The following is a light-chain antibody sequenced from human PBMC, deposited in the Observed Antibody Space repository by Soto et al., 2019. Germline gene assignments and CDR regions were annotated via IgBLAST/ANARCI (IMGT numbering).Light chain of an antibody. CDR3: QHYNAWPWT. J-gene: IGKJ1*01. CDR2: GAS. V-gene: IGKV3-15*01. Sequence: VMTQSPATLSVSPGERATLSCRASHSVSASLAWYQQKPGQAPRLLISGASTRAAGIPARFSGSGSGTDFTHTITSLQSEYFAVYYCQHYNAWPWTFGQGTKVEV. CDR1: HSVSAS.